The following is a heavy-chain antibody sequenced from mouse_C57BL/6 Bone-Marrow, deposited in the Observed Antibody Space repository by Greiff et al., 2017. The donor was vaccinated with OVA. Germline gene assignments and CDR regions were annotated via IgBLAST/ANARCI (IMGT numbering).Heavy chain of an antibody. CDR2: IYPRSGNT. Sequence: QVQLQQSGAELARPGASVKLSCKASGYTFTSYGISWVKQRTGQGLEWIGEIYPRSGNTYYNEKFKGKATLTADKSSRTAYMELRSLTSEDSAVYCCARALITTVVGMDYWGQGTSVTVSS. CDR3: ARALITTVVGMDY. J-gene: IGHJ4*01. V-gene: IGHV1-81*01. D-gene: IGHD1-1*01. CDR1: GYTFTSYG.